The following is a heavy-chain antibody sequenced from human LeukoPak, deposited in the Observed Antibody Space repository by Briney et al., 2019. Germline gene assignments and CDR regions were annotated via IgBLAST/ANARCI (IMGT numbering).Heavy chain of an antibody. V-gene: IGHV4-34*01. Sequence: SETLSLTCAVYGGSFSGYYWSWIRQPPGKGLEWIGEINHSGSTNYNPSLKSRVTISVDTSKNQFSLKLSSVTAADTAVYYCARHDPHLRIGYCSSTSCYRRGLNAFDIWGQGTMVTVSS. J-gene: IGHJ3*02. D-gene: IGHD2-2*01. CDR2: INHSGST. CDR1: GGSFSGYY. CDR3: ARHDPHLRIGYCSSTSCYRRGLNAFDI.